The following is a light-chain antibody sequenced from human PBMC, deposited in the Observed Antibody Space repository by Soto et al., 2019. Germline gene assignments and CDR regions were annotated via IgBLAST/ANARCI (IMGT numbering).Light chain of an antibody. V-gene: IGLV2-14*01. CDR3: SSYTSSSTLSV. CDR2: DVS. CDR1: SSDVGGYNY. J-gene: IGLJ1*01. Sequence: QSVLTQPASVSGSPGQSITISCTGTSSDVGGYNYVSWYQQHPGKAPKLMIYDVSNRPSGVSNRFSGSKSGNTASLTISGLQVEDEADYYCSSYTSSSTLSVFGTGTKFTVL.